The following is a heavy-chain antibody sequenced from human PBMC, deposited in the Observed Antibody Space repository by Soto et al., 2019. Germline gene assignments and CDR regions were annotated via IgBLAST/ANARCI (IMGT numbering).Heavy chain of an antibody. Sequence: GGSLRLSCAASGFTFSSYEMNWVRQAPGKGLEWVSYISSGGSTIYYADSVRGRFTISRDNAKNSLYLQMNSLRAEDTAVYYCARDDSGYPSYFHYWGQGTLVTVSS. CDR1: GFTFSSYE. D-gene: IGHD3-16*02. V-gene: IGHV3-48*03. CDR3: ARDDSGYPSYFHY. CDR2: ISSGGSTI. J-gene: IGHJ4*02.